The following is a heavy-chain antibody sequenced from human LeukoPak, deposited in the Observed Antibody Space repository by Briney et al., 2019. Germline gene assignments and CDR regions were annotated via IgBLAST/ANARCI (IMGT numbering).Heavy chain of an antibody. D-gene: IGHD3-22*01. J-gene: IGHJ4*02. V-gene: IGHV4-30-2*01. CDR1: GRSISSGGYS. Sequence: SQTLSLTCAVSGRSISSGGYSWSWIRQPPGKGLEWIGYIYHSGSTYYNPSLKSRVTISVDRSKNQFSLKLSSVTAADTAVYYCASLYYYDSSGYFDYWGQGTLVTVSS. CDR2: IYHSGST. CDR3: ASLYYYDSSGYFDY.